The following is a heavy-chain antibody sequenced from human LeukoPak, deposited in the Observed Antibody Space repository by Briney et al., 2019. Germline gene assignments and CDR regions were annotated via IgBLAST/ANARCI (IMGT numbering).Heavy chain of an antibody. V-gene: IGHV4-39*07. CDR1: GVSISSSNSY. D-gene: IGHD4-23*01. CDR3: ARVADYGGKGTYNWFDP. J-gene: IGHJ5*02. Sequence: SETLSLTCTVSGVSISSSNSYWGWLRQPPGKGLEWIGSIYYSGNTYYNASLKSQVSISIDTSKNQFSLKLSSVTAADTAVYYCARVADYGGKGTYNWFDPWGQGTLVTVSS. CDR2: IYYSGNT.